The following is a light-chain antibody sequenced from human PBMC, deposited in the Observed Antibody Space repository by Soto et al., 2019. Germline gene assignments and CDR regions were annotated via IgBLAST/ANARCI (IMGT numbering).Light chain of an antibody. CDR3: SSYTSSSTDV. CDR1: SSDVGAYNF. J-gene: IGLJ1*01. V-gene: IGLV2-14*01. Sequence: QSALTQPASVSGSPGQSITISCTGTSSDVGAYNFVSWYQHHPGTAPKLMIYEVSNRPSGASNRFSGSKSGNTASLTISGLQTEDEADYYCSSYTSSSTDVFGAGTKLTVL. CDR2: EVS.